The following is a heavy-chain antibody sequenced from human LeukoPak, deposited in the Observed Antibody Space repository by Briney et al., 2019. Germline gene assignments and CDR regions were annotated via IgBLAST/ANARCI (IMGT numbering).Heavy chain of an antibody. CDR2: ITGSGGNT. J-gene: IGHJ4*02. Sequence: ASLRLSCAASGFTFSNYAMSWVRQAPGKGLEWVSAITGSGGNTYYADSVKGRFTISRDNSKNTLYLQMNSLRDEDTAVYYCAKWGDFDVLTGYYVPDFWGQGTLVTVSS. CDR1: GFTFSNYA. D-gene: IGHD3-9*01. V-gene: IGHV3-23*01. CDR3: AKWGDFDVLTGYYVPDF.